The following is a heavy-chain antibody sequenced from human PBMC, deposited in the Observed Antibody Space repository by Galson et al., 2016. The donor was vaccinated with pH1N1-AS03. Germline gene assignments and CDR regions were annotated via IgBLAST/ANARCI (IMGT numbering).Heavy chain of an antibody. J-gene: IGHJ6*02. Sequence: SLRLSCAASGFTFSMSYIHWVRQAPGKGLEWVSRISNDGRNVRYADFVKGRFAVSSENAKNTVFLQMNSLRSDDTAVYFCARRNPNPNFAIWYQHDYGMDVWGQGTTVTVSS. CDR3: ARRNPNPNFAIWYQHDYGMDV. CDR2: ISNDGRNV. D-gene: IGHD2-2*01. CDR1: GFTFSMSY. V-gene: IGHV3-74*01.